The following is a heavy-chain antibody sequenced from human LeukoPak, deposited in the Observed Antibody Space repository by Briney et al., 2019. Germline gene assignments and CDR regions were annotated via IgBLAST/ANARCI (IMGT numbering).Heavy chain of an antibody. CDR3: VRGVNAAGSN. CDR2: IDSDGSTT. CDR1: GFAFFNHW. D-gene: IGHD6-25*01. J-gene: IGHJ4*02. Sequence: GGSLRLSCTASGFAFFNHWMHWVRQAPGKGLVWVSRIDSDGSTTDYADSVKGRFTISRDNAKNTLLLRMSSLRAEDTAVYYCVRGVNAAGSNWGQGALVTVAS. V-gene: IGHV3-74*01.